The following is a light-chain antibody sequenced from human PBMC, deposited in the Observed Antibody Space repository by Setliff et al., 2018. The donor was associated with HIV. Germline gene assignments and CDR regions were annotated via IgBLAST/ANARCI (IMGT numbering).Light chain of an antibody. CDR3: QSYDNSLSGSSV. CDR1: SSNIGAGYD. J-gene: IGLJ1*01. Sequence: SALAQPPSVSGAPGQRVTISCAGDSSNIGAGYDVHWYQQFPGTAPKFLISVNSNRPSGVPDRFSGSKSGTSASLAIAGLQAEDEADYYCQSYDNSLSGSSVFGTGTKVTVL. V-gene: IGLV1-40*01. CDR2: VNS.